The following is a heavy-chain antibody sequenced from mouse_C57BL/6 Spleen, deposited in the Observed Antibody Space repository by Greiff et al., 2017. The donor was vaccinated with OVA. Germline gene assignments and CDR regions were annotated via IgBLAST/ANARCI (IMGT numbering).Heavy chain of an antibody. J-gene: IGHJ2*01. CDR1: GFNIQDDY. CDR3: TTFTTVVATDY. D-gene: IGHD1-1*01. CDR2: IDPENGDT. Sequence: EVKLQQSGAELVRPGASVKLSCTASGFNIQDDYMPWVKQRPEQGLEWIGWIDPENGDTEYASKFQGKATITADTSSNTAYLQLSSLTSEDTAVYYCTTFTTVVATDYWGQGTTLTVSS. V-gene: IGHV14-4*01.